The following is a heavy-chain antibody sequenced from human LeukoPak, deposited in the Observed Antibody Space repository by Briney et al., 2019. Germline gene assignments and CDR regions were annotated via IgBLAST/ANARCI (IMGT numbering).Heavy chain of an antibody. Sequence: SETLSLTCTVSGDSITSYYWSWIRQTPEKGLEWIGYVSNSGRSDYGPSLKSRVTMSIDTSKNQFSLRMTSVTAADTAVYYCARASGCSGGSCYLNYFDYWGQGTLVTVSS. J-gene: IGHJ4*02. CDR1: GDSITSYY. CDR2: VSNSGRS. V-gene: IGHV4-4*08. CDR3: ARASGCSGGSCYLNYFDY. D-gene: IGHD2-15*01.